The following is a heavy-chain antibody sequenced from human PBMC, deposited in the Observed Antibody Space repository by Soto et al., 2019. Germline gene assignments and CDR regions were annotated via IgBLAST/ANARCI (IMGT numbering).Heavy chain of an antibody. CDR1: GYTFTSYG. D-gene: IGHD6-19*01. J-gene: IGHJ5*02. Sequence: QVQLVQSGAEVKKPGASVKVSCKASGYTFTSYGISWVRQAPGQGLEWMGWISAYNGNTNYAQKLQGRVTMTTDTSTRTAYRELRSLRSDDTAVYYCARYRGEPDAVAGRGDWFDPWGQGTLVTVSS. CDR2: ISAYNGNT. CDR3: ARYRGEPDAVAGRGDWFDP. V-gene: IGHV1-18*04.